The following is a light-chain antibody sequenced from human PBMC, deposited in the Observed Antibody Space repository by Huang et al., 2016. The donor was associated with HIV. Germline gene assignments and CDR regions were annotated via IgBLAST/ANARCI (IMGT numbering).Light chain of an antibody. CDR1: LALINS. J-gene: IGKJ1*01. V-gene: IGKV1-NL1*01. CDR3: QQYSHSPWT. CDR2: GAS. Sequence: DIQMTHSPSSLSASIGDRVTITCRARLALINSLAWYQQQPGKAPKLLLFGASKLEGGVPSRFTGSGSETVYSITIRGLQPKDFATYYCQQYSHSPWTFGQGTRVEIK.